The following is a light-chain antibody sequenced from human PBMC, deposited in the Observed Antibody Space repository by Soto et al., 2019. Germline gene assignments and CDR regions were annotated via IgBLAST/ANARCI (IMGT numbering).Light chain of an antibody. CDR1: SSDVGGYNY. Sequence: QSVLTQPASVSGSPGQSITISCTGTSSDVGGYNYVSWYQHHPGKAPTLIIYDVTNRPSGVSNRFSGSKSGNTASLTISGLQAEDEADYYCTSYTSSSTLGVFGTGTKLTVL. J-gene: IGLJ1*01. CDR2: DVT. CDR3: TSYTSSSTLGV. V-gene: IGLV2-14*03.